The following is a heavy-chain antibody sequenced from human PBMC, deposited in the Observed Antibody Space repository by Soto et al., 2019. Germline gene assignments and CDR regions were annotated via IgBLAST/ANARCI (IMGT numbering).Heavy chain of an antibody. D-gene: IGHD6-19*01. CDR2: ISSGGGSK. J-gene: IGHJ2*01. CDR3: ARLRLAAPTCWYFDG. CDR1: GFTFSNYE. Sequence: GSLRLSCVGSGFTFSNYEMTWVRQAPGKGPQWVSYISSGGGSKYFAAPVKGRVSISRDNAKNSLFLDMNNLRGEDTALYYCARLRLAAPTCWYFDGWGRGTL. V-gene: IGHV3-48*03.